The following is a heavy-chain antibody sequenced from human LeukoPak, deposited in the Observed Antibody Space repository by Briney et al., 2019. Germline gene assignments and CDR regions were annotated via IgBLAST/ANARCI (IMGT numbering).Heavy chain of an antibody. J-gene: IGHJ6*02. CDR3: ARDPPITVVRGVIGYYYYGMDV. CDR2: IIPIFGTA. Sequence: SVKVSCKASGGTFSSYAISWVRQAPGQGLEWMGGIIPIFGTANYAQKFQGRVTITADESTSAAYMELSSLRSEDTAVYYCARDPPITVVRGVIGYYYYGMDVWGQGTTVTVSS. CDR1: GGTFSSYA. V-gene: IGHV1-69*13. D-gene: IGHD3-10*01.